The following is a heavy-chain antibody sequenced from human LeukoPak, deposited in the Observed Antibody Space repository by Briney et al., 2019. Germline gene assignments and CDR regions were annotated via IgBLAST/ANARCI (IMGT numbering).Heavy chain of an antibody. CDR2: IYSDGST. CDR3: ARGDYAGYSDFDS. V-gene: IGHV3-66*02. CDR1: GFTVSTSY. J-gene: IGHJ4*02. Sequence: GGSLRLSCAASGFTVSTSYMSWVRQAPGKGLEWVSVIYSDGSTNYADSVKGRFTISRDNPKNTLSLQMKSLRPEDTAMYYRARGDYAGYSDFDSWGQGTLVTVSS. D-gene: IGHD4-23*01.